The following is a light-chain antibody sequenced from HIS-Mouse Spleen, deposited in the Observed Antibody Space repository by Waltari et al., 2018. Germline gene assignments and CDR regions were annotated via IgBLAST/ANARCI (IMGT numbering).Light chain of an antibody. J-gene: IGLJ2*01. CDR2: EVS. Sequence: QSALTQPPSASGSPGQSVTISCTATSSDVVGYNYFPWYQQHPGKAPKPMIYEVSKRPSGVPDRFSGSKSGNTASLTVSGLQAEDEADYYCSSYAGSNNFVVFGGGTKLTVL. CDR1: SSDVVGYNY. CDR3: SSYAGSNNFVV. V-gene: IGLV2-8*01.